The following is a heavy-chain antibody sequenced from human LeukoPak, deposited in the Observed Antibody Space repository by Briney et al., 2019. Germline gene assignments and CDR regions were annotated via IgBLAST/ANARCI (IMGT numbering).Heavy chain of an antibody. Sequence: SETLSLTCTVSGGSISSYYWSWIRQPPGKGLERIGYIYTSGSTNYNPSLKSRVTISVDTSKNQFSLKLSSVTAADTAVYYCARHHIAAEVDWLDPWGQGTLVTVSS. D-gene: IGHD6-13*01. CDR3: ARHHIAAEVDWLDP. V-gene: IGHV4-4*09. CDR2: IYTSGST. CDR1: GGSISSYY. J-gene: IGHJ5*02.